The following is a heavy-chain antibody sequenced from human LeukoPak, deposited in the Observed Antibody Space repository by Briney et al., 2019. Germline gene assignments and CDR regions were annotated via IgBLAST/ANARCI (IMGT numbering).Heavy chain of an antibody. CDR3: ARALGSSSNR. CDR2: VSYTGRT. Sequence: KPSETLSLRCNVSGGSINTGSYYWSWIRQSPEKGLEWIGYVSYTGRTDYNPSLRGRATISQDTSKDQFSLELTSLTAADTAVYYCARALGSSSNRWGQGTLVTVSS. V-gene: IGHV4-61*01. CDR1: GGSINTGSYY. D-gene: IGHD6-13*01. J-gene: IGHJ4*02.